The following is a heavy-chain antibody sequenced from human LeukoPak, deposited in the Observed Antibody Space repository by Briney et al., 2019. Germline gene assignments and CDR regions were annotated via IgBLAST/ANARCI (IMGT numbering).Heavy chain of an antibody. J-gene: IGHJ4*02. CDR3: ATWSGGGSGGSDFDY. V-gene: IGHV1-24*01. Sequence: GASVKVSCKVSGYTLTELSMHWVRQAPGKGLEWMGGFDPEDGETIYAQKFQGRVTMTEDTSTDTAYMELSSLRSEDTAVYYCATWSGGGSGGSDFDYWGQGTLVTVSS. CDR2: FDPEDGET. CDR1: GYTLTELS. D-gene: IGHD2-15*01.